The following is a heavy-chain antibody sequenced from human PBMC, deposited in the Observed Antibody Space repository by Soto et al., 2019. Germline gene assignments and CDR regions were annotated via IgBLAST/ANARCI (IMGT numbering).Heavy chain of an antibody. CDR1: GFTFSSYW. D-gene: IGHD4-4*01. Sequence: EVQLAESGGGLVQPGGSLRLSCAASGFTFSSYWMHWVRQAPGTGLVWVSRIKSDGSITTYADSVKGRFTISRDNAKNTLYLQMNSLRAEYTAVYYCARDGRVTTSGVDFDYWGQGTLVTVSS. J-gene: IGHJ4*02. CDR3: ARDGRVTTSGVDFDY. V-gene: IGHV3-74*03. CDR2: IKSDGSIT.